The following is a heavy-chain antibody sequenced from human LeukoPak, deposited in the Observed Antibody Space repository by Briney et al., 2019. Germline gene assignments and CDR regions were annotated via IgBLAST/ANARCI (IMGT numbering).Heavy chain of an antibody. CDR3: STGLGGSYGG. CDR2: IKSKSAGGTT. CDR1: GFTFSDAW. Sequence: GGSLRLSCAGSGFTFSDAWLNWVRQAPGRGLEWIGLIKSKSAGGTTDYTAPVKGRFTISGDDSKNTLFLQINSLKIEDTAVYYCSTGLGGSYGGWGQGTLVTVSS. V-gene: IGHV3-15*01. D-gene: IGHD1-26*01. J-gene: IGHJ4*02.